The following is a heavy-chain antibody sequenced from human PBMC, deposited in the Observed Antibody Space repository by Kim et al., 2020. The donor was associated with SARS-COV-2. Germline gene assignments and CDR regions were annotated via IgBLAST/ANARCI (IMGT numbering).Heavy chain of an antibody. J-gene: IGHJ4*02. CDR1: GFTFSSYA. D-gene: IGHD3-22*01. Sequence: GGSLRLSCAASGFTFSSYAMNWVRQAPGKGLEWVSAISGSSGSTYYADSVKGRFTISRENSKNTLYLQMNSLRAEDTAVYYCAKVRDYYDSSGYKYYFDYWGQGTLVTVSS. CDR3: AKVRDYYDSSGYKYYFDY. V-gene: IGHV3-23*01. CDR2: ISGSSGST.